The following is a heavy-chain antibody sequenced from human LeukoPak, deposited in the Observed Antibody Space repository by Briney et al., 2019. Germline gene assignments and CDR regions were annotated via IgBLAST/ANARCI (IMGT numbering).Heavy chain of an antibody. Sequence: PGGSLRLFCAASGFIFSNYWMYWVRQAPGKGLEWVAAIKQDGSERYHVGSVKGRFTISRDNAKNSLNLEMNSLRAEDTAVYYCLRETRSAAGSFWGQGTQVTVSS. J-gene: IGHJ4*02. CDR3: LRETRSAAGSF. V-gene: IGHV3-7*05. D-gene: IGHD6-13*01. CDR1: GFIFSNYW. CDR2: IKQDGSER.